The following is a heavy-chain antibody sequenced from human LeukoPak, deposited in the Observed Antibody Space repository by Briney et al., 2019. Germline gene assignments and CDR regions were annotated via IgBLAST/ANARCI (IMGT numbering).Heavy chain of an antibody. J-gene: IGHJ4*02. D-gene: IGHD3-10*02. Sequence: GGSLRLSCAASGFTFSRYWMSWVRQAPGKGLEGVANIKHDGSETYYVDSVKGRFTISRDNAKNSLYLQMNSLRAEDTAVYYCATVCAVFGECDVFEYWGQGTLVTVSS. V-gene: IGHV3-7*01. CDR1: GFTFSRYW. CDR3: ATVCAVFGECDVFEY. CDR2: IKHDGSET.